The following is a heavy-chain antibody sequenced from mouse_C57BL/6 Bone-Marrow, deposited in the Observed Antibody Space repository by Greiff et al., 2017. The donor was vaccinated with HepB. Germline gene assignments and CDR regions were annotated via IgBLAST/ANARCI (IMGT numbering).Heavy chain of an antibody. J-gene: IGHJ3*01. D-gene: IGHD3-1*01. CDR1: GYTFTSYW. CDR2: IDPSDSYI. V-gene: IGHV1-50*01. Sequence: QVQLQQPGAEFVKPGASVKLSCKASGYTFTSYWMQWVKQRPGQGLEWIGEIDPSDSYINYNQKFTGKATLTVHTTSSTASMQLSSLTSEDSAVYYGARRASLLSWFAYWGQGTLVTVSA. CDR3: ARRASLLSWFAY.